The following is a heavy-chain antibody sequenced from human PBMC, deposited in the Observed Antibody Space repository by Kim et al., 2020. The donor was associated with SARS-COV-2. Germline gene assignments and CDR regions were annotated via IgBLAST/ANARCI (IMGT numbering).Heavy chain of an antibody. J-gene: IGHJ5*02. CDR3: AKGGMSIAAPHWSNWFDP. D-gene: IGHD6-6*01. V-gene: IGHV3-23*01. CDR2: ISGSGGST. CDR1: GFTFSSYA. Sequence: GGSLRLSCAASGFTFSSYAMSWVRQAPGKGLEWVSAISGSGGSTYYADSVKGRFTISRDNSKNTLYLQMNSLRAEDTAVYYCAKGGMSIAAPHWSNWFDPWGQGTLVTVSS.